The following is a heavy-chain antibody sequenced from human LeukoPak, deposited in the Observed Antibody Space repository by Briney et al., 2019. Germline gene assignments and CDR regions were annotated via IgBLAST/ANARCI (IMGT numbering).Heavy chain of an antibody. D-gene: IGHD3-22*01. Sequence: SETLSLTCTVSGGSTSSSNYHWGWFRQPPGKGLEWIGSIHYSGSTYHNPSLKSRVTISVDTSKNQFSLKLSSVIAADTAVYYCARHGGYDRSGYWFDPWGQGTLVTVSS. CDR1: GGSTSSSNYH. CDR3: ARHGGYDRSGYWFDP. V-gene: IGHV4-39*01. J-gene: IGHJ5*02. CDR2: IHYSGST.